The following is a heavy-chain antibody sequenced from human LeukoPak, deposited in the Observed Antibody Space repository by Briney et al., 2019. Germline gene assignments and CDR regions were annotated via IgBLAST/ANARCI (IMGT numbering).Heavy chain of an antibody. J-gene: IGHJ3*02. CDR1: GGTFSSYT. V-gene: IGHV1-69*02. CDR3: ARGFKAYDILTGPPQLGI. Sequence: SVKVSCKASGGTFSSYTISWVRQAPGQGLEWMGRIIPILGIANYAQKFQGRVTITADKSTSTAYMELSSLRSEDTAVYYCARGFKAYDILTGPPQLGIWGQGTMVTVSS. CDR2: IIPILGIA. D-gene: IGHD3-9*01.